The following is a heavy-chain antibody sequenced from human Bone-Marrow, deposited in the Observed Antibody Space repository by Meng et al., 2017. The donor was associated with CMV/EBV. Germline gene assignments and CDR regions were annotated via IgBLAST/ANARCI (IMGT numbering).Heavy chain of an antibody. CDR2: IRYAGNNK. D-gene: IGHD3-3*02. J-gene: IGHJ4*02. CDR1: GFTFSSYV. V-gene: IGHV3-30*02. CDR3: AKDRIFGEVGYFDY. Sequence: GGSLRLSCAASGFTFSSYVMHWVRQAPGKGLEWVAFIRYAGNNKFYADSVKGRFTISRDNSKNTLYLQMNSLRAEDTAVYYCAKDRIFGEVGYFDYWGQGTLVTVSS.